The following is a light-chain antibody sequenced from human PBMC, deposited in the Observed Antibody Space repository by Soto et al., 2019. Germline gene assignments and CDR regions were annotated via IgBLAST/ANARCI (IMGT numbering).Light chain of an antibody. Sequence: QSALTQPASVSGSPGQSITISCTGTSSDVGSYNLVSWYQQHPGKAPKLMIYEVSKRPSGVSNRFSGSKSGNTASLTISGLQAEDEADYSCCSYAGSNWVFGGGTKLTVL. CDR3: CSYAGSNWV. CDR1: SSDVGSYNL. V-gene: IGLV2-23*02. J-gene: IGLJ3*02. CDR2: EVS.